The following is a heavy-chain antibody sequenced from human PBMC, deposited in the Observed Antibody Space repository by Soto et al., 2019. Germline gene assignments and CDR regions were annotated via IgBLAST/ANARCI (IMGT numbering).Heavy chain of an antibody. J-gene: IGHJ5*02. CDR3: TRRYNWNDYYFDP. CDR1: GGSIRVQSYY. V-gene: IGHV4-39*01. CDR2: SYYSGTS. Sequence: SGTLSLTCTVSGGSIRVQSYYWTWIRQTPGKGLEWVGSSYYSGTSYFNPALKGRVTISVDTSTNQFSLRLTSVTAADTAVYYCTRRYNWNDYYFDPWGQGTLVTVS. D-gene: IGHD1-20*01.